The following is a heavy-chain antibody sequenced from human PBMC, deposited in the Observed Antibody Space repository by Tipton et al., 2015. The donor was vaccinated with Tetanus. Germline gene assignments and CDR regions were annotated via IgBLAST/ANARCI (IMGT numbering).Heavy chain of an antibody. CDR1: GYSFTSYW. V-gene: IGHV5-10-1*01. J-gene: IGHJ4*02. Sequence: VQLVQSGAEVKKPGESLRISCKGSGYSFTSYWISWVRQMPGKGLEWMGRIDPSDSYTNYSPSFQGHVTISADKSISTAYLQWSSLKASDTAMYYCARQLKSWYGDPLPFYYFDYWGQGTLVTVSS. CDR2: IDPSDSYT. CDR3: ARQLKSWYGDPLPFYYFDY. D-gene: IGHD6-13*01.